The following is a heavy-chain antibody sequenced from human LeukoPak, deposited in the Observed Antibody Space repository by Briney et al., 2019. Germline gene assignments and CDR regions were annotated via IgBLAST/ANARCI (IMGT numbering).Heavy chain of an antibody. V-gene: IGHV3-74*01. CDR2: INSVVSST. CDR1: GFTFSSYW. D-gene: IGHD3-10*01. Sequence: PGGSLRLSCAASGFTFSSYWMHWVRQAPGKVLVWVSRINSVVSSTSYADSVKGRFTISRDNAKNTLYLQMSSLRAEDTAVYYCARDTVSHYYGSGSYDYWGQGTLVTVSS. CDR3: ARDTVSHYYGSGSYDY. J-gene: IGHJ4*02.